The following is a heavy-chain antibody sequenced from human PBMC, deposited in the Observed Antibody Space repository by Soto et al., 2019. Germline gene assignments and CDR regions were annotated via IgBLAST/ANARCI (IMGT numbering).Heavy chain of an antibody. CDR3: ARGRYYGSGSYFRAPYYYYYGMDV. V-gene: IGHV1-18*04. J-gene: IGHJ6*02. D-gene: IGHD3-10*01. CDR2: ISAYNGNT. CDR1: GYTFTSYG. Sequence: QVQLVQSGAEVKKPGASVKVSCKASGYTFTSYGISWVRQAPGQGLEWMGWISAYNGNTNYAQKLQGRVTMTTDTSTSTAYRELRSLRSDDTAVYYCARGRYYGSGSYFRAPYYYYYGMDVWGQGTTVTVSS.